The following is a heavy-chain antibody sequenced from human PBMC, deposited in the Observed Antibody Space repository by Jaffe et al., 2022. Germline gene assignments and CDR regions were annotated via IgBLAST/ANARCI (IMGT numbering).Heavy chain of an antibody. Sequence: QVQLQQWGAGLLKPSETLSLTCAVYGGSFSGYYWSWIRQPPGKGLEWIGEINHSGSTNYNPSLKSRVTISVDTSKNQFSLKLSSVTAADTAVYYCARALSWWLYRGFDYWGQGTLVTVSS. V-gene: IGHV4-34*01. CDR2: INHSGST. J-gene: IGHJ4*02. D-gene: IGHD2-15*01. CDR3: ARALSWWLYRGFDY. CDR1: GGSFSGYY.